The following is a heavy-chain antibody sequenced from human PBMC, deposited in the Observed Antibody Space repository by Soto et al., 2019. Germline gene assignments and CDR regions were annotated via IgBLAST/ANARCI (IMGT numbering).Heavy chain of an antibody. CDR2: IYYSGST. D-gene: IGHD3-10*01. CDR1: GGSISSYY. J-gene: IGHJ4*02. Sequence: SETLSLTCTVSGGSISSYYWSWIRQPPGKGLEWIGYIYYSGSTNYNPSLKSRVTISVDTSKNQFSLKLSSVTAADTAVYYCARSYFGELFDYWGQGTLVTVSS. CDR3: ARSYFGELFDY. V-gene: IGHV4-59*01.